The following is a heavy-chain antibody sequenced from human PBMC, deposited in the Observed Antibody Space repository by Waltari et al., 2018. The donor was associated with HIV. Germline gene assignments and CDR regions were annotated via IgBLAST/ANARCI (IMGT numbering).Heavy chain of an antibody. Sequence: QVQLVQSGAEVKKPGASVKVSCKASGYTFTSYNIYWVRQAPGQGLECMGWMHPNTGDTAYARKFQGRVTMTRNTSMSTAYMELSSLRSEDTAVYYCARVRRPSGSYYLSYWGQGTVVTVSS. CDR2: MHPNTGDT. CDR1: GYTFTSYN. D-gene: IGHD1-26*01. CDR3: ARVRRPSGSYYLSY. J-gene: IGHJ4*02. V-gene: IGHV1-8*01.